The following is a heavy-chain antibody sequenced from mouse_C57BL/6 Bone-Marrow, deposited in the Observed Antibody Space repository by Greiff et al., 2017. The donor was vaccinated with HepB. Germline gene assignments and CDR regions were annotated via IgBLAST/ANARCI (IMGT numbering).Heavy chain of an antibody. CDR3: ARKPVYYYGSRYWYFDV. J-gene: IGHJ1*03. D-gene: IGHD1-1*01. CDR1: GFTFSDYG. Sequence: DVMLVESGGGLVKPGGSLKLSCAASGFTFSDYGLHWVRQAPETGLEWVAYISSGSSTIYYADTVKGRFTISRDNAKNTLFLQMTSLRSEDTAMYYCARKPVYYYGSRYWYFDVWGTGTTVTVSS. CDR2: ISSGSSTI. V-gene: IGHV5-17*01.